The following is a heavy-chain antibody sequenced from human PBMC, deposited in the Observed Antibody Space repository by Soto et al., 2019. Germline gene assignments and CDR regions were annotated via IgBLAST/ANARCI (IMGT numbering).Heavy chain of an antibody. CDR1: GGSFSGYY. D-gene: IGHD6-13*01. CDR2: INHSGST. Sequence: QVQLQQWGAGLLKPSETLSLTCAVYGGSFSGYYWSWIRQSPGKGLEWIGEINHSGSTNYNPSLKSRVTISVDTSKNQFSLKLSSVTAADTAVYYCATGRDIAAAGINDYWGQGTLVTVSS. J-gene: IGHJ4*02. V-gene: IGHV4-34*01. CDR3: ATGRDIAAAGINDY.